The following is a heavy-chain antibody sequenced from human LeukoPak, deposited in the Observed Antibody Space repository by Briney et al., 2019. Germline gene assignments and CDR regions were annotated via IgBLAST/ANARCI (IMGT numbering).Heavy chain of an antibody. CDR3: ARLGYCSGGSCYYYYYMDV. Sequence: SETLSLTCTVSGGYISSSSHYWGWIRQPPGKGLEWIGSIYDSENTYYNPSLKSRVTISVDTSKNQFSLKLSSVTAADTAVYYCARLGYCSGGSCYYYYYMDVWGKGTTVTVSS. CDR2: IYDSENT. D-gene: IGHD2-15*01. V-gene: IGHV4-39*07. CDR1: GGYISSSSHY. J-gene: IGHJ6*03.